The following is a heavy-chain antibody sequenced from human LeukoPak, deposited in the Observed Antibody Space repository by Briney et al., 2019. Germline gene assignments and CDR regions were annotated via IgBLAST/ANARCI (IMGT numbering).Heavy chain of an antibody. D-gene: IGHD6-13*01. CDR2: INSDGSST. V-gene: IGHV3-74*01. J-gene: IGHJ4*02. CDR3: EAGIAAAGTNY. Sequence: PGKSLRLSCAASGFTFSSYWMHWVRQAPGKGLVWVSRINSDGSSTSYADSVKGRFTISRDNSKNTLYLQMNSLRAEDTAVYYCEAGIAAAGTNYWGQGTLVTVSS. CDR1: GFTFSSYW.